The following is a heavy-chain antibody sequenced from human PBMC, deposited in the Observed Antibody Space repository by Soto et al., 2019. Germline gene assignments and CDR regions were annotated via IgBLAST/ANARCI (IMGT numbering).Heavy chain of an antibody. CDR1: GFTFSSYE. CDR2: ISSSGSTI. Sequence: PGGSLRLSCAASGFTFSSYEMNGVRQAPGKGLEWVSYISSSGSTIYYADSVKGRFTISRDNAKNSLYLQMNSLRAEDTAVYYCARGGITMIVVVITDAFDIWGQGTMVTVSS. V-gene: IGHV3-48*03. CDR3: ARGGITMIVVVITDAFDI. J-gene: IGHJ3*02. D-gene: IGHD3-22*01.